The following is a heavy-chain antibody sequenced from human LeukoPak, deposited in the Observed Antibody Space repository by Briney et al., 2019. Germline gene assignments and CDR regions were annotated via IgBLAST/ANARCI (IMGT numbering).Heavy chain of an antibody. J-gene: IGHJ4*02. CDR3: AREGGQTVTTQFDY. CDR1: GFTFSSYS. Sequence: GGSLRLSCAASGFTFSSYSMNWVRQAPGKGLEWVSSISSSSSYIKYADSVKGRFTISRDNAKNSLYLQMNNLRAEDTAVYYCAREGGQTVTTQFDYWGQGTLVTVSS. V-gene: IGHV3-21*04. D-gene: IGHD4-17*01. CDR2: ISSSSSYI.